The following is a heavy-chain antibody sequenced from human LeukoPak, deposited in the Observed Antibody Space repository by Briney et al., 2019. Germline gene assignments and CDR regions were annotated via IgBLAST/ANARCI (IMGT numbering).Heavy chain of an antibody. J-gene: IGHJ5*02. D-gene: IGHD2-21*02. V-gene: IGHV1-46*01. CDR3: ARTLTLPNWFDP. Sequence: ASVKVSCKASGYTFTSYYLHWVRQAPGQGLEWMGIINPSGGSTSYAQKFQGRVTMTRDTSTSTVYMELSNLRSEDTAVYYCARTLTLPNWFDPWGQGTLVTVSS. CDR2: INPSGGST. CDR1: GYTFTSYY.